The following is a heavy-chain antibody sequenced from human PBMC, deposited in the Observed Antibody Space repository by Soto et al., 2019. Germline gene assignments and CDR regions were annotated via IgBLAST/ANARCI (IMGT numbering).Heavy chain of an antibody. Sequence: SETLSLTCTVSGGSISSSSYYWGWIRQPPGKGLEWIGSIYYSGSTYYNPSLKSRVTISVDTSKNQFSLKLSSVTAADTAVYYCARRKVVEPFDYWGQGTLVTVSS. CDR2: IYYSGST. CDR1: GGSISSSSYY. J-gene: IGHJ4*02. V-gene: IGHV4-39*01. CDR3: ARRKVVEPFDY. D-gene: IGHD2-15*01.